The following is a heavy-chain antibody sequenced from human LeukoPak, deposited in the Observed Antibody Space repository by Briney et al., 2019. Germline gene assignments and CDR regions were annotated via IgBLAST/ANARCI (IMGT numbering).Heavy chain of an antibody. CDR3: ARGLLRRYFDWFKAPTPYYFDY. Sequence: GASVKVSCKASGYTFTSYDINWVRQATGQGLEWMGWMNPNSGNTGYAQKFQGRVTMTRNTSISTAYMELSSLRSEDTAVYYCARGLLRRYFDWFKAPTPYYFDYWGQGTLVTVSS. D-gene: IGHD3-9*01. J-gene: IGHJ4*02. CDR2: MNPNSGNT. V-gene: IGHV1-8*01. CDR1: GYTFTSYD.